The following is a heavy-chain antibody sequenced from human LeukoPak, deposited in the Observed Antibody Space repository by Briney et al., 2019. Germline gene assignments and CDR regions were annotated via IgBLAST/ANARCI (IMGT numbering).Heavy chain of an antibody. Sequence: ASVKVSCKASGGTFSSYAISWVRQAPGQGLEWMGGIIPIFGIANYAQKFQGRVTITADESTSTAYMELSSLRSEDTAVYYCASLGYCSSTSCYSLDYWGQGTLVTVSS. CDR2: IIPIFGIA. CDR1: GGTFSSYA. D-gene: IGHD2-2*01. V-gene: IGHV1-69*13. CDR3: ASLGYCSSTSCYSLDY. J-gene: IGHJ4*02.